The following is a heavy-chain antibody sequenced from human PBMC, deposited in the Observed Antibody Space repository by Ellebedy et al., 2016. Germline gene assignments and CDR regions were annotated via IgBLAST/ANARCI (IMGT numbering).Heavy chain of an antibody. J-gene: IGHJ4*02. V-gene: IGHV4-4*07. CDR3: AARDRITMIDY. D-gene: IGHD3-22*01. CDR2: IYTSGST. Sequence: SETLSLXXTVSGGSISSYYWSWIRQPAGKGLEWIGRIYTSGSTNYNPSLKSRVTMSVDTSKNQFSLKLSSVTAADTAVYYCAARDRITMIDYWGQGTLVTVSS. CDR1: GGSISSYY.